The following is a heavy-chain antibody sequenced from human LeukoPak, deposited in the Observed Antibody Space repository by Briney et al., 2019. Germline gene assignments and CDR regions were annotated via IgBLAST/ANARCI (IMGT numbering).Heavy chain of an antibody. D-gene: IGHD2/OR15-2a*01. CDR1: GFTFSSYG. Sequence: PGGSLRLSCAASGFTFSSYGMHWVRQAPGKGLEWVAFIRYDGSNKYYADSVKGRFTFSRDNFKHTLYLQMNSLRPEDTAVYYCARDWFHAIDYWGQGTLVTVSS. CDR2: IRYDGSNK. V-gene: IGHV3-30*02. J-gene: IGHJ4*02. CDR3: ARDWFHAIDY.